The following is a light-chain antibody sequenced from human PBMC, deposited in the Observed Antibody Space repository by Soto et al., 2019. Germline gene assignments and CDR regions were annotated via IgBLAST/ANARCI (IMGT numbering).Light chain of an antibody. CDR3: QQYNSYPWT. CDR1: QSISSW. V-gene: IGKV1-5*03. J-gene: IGKJ1*01. CDR2: KAS. Sequence: DIQMTQSPSTLSAFVGDRVTITCRASQSISSWLAWYQQKPGKAPKLLIYKASSLESGVPSRFSGSGSGTEFTLTISSLQPDDFATYYCQQYNSYPWTFGQGPKVEIK.